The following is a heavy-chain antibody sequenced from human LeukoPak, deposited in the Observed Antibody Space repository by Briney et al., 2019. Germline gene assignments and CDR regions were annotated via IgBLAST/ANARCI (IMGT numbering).Heavy chain of an antibody. CDR3: ARSYSSSSRTDY. V-gene: IGHV1-18*01. CDR2: ISAYNGNT. Sequence: ASVTVSCKASGYTFTSYGISWVRQAPGQGLEWMGWISAYNGNTNYAQKLQGRVTMTTDTSTSTAYMELRSLRSDDTAVYSCARSYSSSSRTDYWGQGTLVTVSS. D-gene: IGHD6-6*01. CDR1: GYTFTSYG. J-gene: IGHJ4*02.